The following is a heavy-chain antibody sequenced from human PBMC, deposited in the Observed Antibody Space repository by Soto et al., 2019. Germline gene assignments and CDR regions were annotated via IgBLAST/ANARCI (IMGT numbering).Heavy chain of an antibody. CDR2: INPNTGGT. CDR1: GYTFTGYY. Sequence: QVQLVQSGAEVKKPGASVKVSCKSSGYTFTGYYMHWVRQAPGQGLEWMGWINPNTGGTNYAQKFQGCATMTRDTSISTAYMELSRLRSDDTAVYYCARAGITGTRTYYYYYYMDVWGKGTTVTVSS. V-gene: IGHV1-2*04. D-gene: IGHD1-20*01. J-gene: IGHJ6*03. CDR3: ARAGITGTRTYYYYYYMDV.